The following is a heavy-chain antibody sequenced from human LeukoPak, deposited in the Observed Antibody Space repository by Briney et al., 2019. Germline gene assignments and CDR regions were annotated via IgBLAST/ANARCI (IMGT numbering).Heavy chain of an antibody. D-gene: IGHD6-6*01. CDR1: GFTFSSYS. Sequence: GGSLRLSCAASGFTFSSYSMNWVRQAPGKGLEWVSSISSSSSYIYYADSVKGRFTISRDNAKNSLYLQMNSLRAEDTAVYYCARDREAARPHDAFDIWGQGTMVTVSS. V-gene: IGHV3-21*01. CDR3: ARDREAARPHDAFDI. J-gene: IGHJ3*02. CDR2: ISSSSSYI.